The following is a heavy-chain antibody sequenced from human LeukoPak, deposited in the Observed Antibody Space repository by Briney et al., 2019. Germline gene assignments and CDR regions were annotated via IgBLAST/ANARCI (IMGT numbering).Heavy chain of an antibody. Sequence: GGSLRLSCVASGFNLNNHAMHWVRQAPGKGLEGVAVTWHDGSNHYYADSVTGRFTISRDNSNNTLDLQMNDVRVEDTAMYYCARDHTILGVVYYFDWWGPGTLVTVSS. CDR2: TWHDGSNH. CDR3: ARDHTILGVVYYFDW. CDR1: GFNLNNHA. D-gene: IGHD3-3*01. J-gene: IGHJ4*02. V-gene: IGHV3-33*01.